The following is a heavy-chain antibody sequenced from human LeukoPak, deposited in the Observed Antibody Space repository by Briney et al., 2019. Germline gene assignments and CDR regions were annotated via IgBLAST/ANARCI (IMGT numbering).Heavy chain of an antibody. V-gene: IGHV1-18*01. CDR3: ARDFASFGYGSGSYYNNPPFDY. Sequence: ASVKVSCKASGYTFTSYGISWARQAPGQGLEWMGWISAYNGNTNYAQKLQGRVTMTTDTSTSTAYMELRSLRSDDTAVYYCARDFASFGYGSGSYYNNPPFDYWGQGTLVTVSS. J-gene: IGHJ4*02. CDR1: GYTFTSYG. CDR2: ISAYNGNT. D-gene: IGHD3-10*01.